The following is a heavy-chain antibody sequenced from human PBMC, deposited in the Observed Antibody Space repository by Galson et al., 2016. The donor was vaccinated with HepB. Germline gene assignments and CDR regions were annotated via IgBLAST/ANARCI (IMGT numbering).Heavy chain of an antibody. V-gene: IGHV1-69*13. CDR3: ARGLCTGGNCGMGEPNWFDP. D-gene: IGHD2-8*02. CDR1: GGTFSTSS. CDR2: IIPFFATA. Sequence: SVKVSCKASGGTFSTSSINWVRQAPGQGLEWMGGIIPFFATANYAQKFQGRVTITADASTTTAHMELSSLRSEDTAVYYCARGLCTGGNCGMGEPNWFDPWGQGTLVTVSS. J-gene: IGHJ5*02.